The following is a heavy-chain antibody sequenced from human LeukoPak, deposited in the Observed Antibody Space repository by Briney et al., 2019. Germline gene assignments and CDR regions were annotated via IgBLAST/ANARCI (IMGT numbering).Heavy chain of an antibody. J-gene: IGHJ4*02. D-gene: IGHD1-26*01. V-gene: IGHV1-24*01. Sequence: GASVKVSCKVSGYTLTELSMHWVRQAPGKGLEWMGGFDPEDGETIYAQKFQGRVTMTEDTSTDTVYMELSSLRSEDTAVYYCASWELSLKVFDYWGQGTLVTVSS. CDR2: FDPEDGET. CDR1: GYTLTELS. CDR3: ASWELSLKVFDY.